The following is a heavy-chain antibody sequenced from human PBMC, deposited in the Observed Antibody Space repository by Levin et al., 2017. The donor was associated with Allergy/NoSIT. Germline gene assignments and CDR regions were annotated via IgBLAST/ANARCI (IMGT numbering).Heavy chain of an antibody. V-gene: IGHV4-39*01. CDR1: GSSMSSSDYY. Sequence: SETLSLTCTVSGSSMSSSDYYWGWIRQPPGKGLEWIGSIFYSGNSHYNPSLRSRVTMSVDTSKKQFSLNLTSVTAADTDVYYCAKLVPGFWGQGILVTVSS. CDR2: IFYSGNS. CDR3: AKLVPGF. D-gene: IGHD2-15*01. J-gene: IGHJ4*02.